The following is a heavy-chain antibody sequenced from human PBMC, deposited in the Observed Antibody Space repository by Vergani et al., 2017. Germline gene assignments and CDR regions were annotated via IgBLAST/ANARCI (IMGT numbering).Heavy chain of an antibody. CDR2: INPNSGGT. Sequence: QVQLVQSGAEVKKPGASVKVSCKASGYTFTGYYMHWVRQAPGQGLEWMGWINPNSGGTNYAQKFQGWVTMTRDTSISTAYMGLSRLRSDDTAVYYWARARLSVDLVPDYWGQGTLVTGSS. CDR1: GYTFTGYY. D-gene: IGHD2-2*01. CDR3: ARARLSVDLVPDY. J-gene: IGHJ4*02. V-gene: IGHV1-2*04.